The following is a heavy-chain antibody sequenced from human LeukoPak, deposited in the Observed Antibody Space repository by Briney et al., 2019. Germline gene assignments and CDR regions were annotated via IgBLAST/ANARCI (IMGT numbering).Heavy chain of an antibody. J-gene: IGHJ4*02. CDR1: GGSFSGYY. V-gene: IGHV4-34*01. D-gene: IGHD2-2*02. CDR2: INHSGST. CDR3: ARDKYTYFDY. Sequence: SETLSLTCAVYGGSFSGYYWSWIRQPPGKGLEWIGEINHSGSTNYNPSLKSRVTISVDTSKNQFSLKLSSVTAADTAEYYCARDKYTYFDYWGQGTLVTVSS.